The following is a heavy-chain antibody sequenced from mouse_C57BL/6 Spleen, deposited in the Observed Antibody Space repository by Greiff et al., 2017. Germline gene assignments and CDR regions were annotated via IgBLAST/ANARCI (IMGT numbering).Heavy chain of an antibody. CDR3: TRGGTYSNDVFAY. J-gene: IGHJ3*01. CDR2: IDPETGGT. CDR1: GYTFTDYE. D-gene: IGHD2-12*01. V-gene: IGHV1-15*01. Sequence: QVQLQQSGAELVRPGASVTLSCKASGYTFTDYEMHWVKQTPVHGLEWIGAIDPETGGTAYNQKFKGMAILTADKSSSTADMELRSLTSEDSAVYYCTRGGTYSNDVFAYWGQGTLVTVSA.